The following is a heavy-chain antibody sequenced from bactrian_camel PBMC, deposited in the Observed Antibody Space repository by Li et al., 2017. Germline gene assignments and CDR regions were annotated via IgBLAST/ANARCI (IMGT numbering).Heavy chain of an antibody. CDR1: GFTFSGYW. D-gene: IGHD2*01. CDR2: INRGSGGST. J-gene: IGHJ4*01. V-gene: IGHV3S1*01. Sequence: HVQLVESGGDLVQPGGSLTLSCTASGFTFSGYWMYWVRQAPGKGLEWVSTINRGSGGSTNYADSVKGRFTISRDNAKNTVSLQMNSLNAEDTAVYYCAKAVDGSSVIFGRFGQGTQVTVS.